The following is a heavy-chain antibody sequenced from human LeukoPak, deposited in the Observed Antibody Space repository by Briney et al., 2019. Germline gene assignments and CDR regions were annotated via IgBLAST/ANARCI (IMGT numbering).Heavy chain of an antibody. J-gene: IGHJ3*01. Sequence: PSETLSLTCTVSGGSIRSSGYYWAWIRQPPGKGLEWIGTIYNSGRSYYNPSLKIRVTISVDTSKNQLSLRLTSVTAADAAVYYCSRGGDFGDYKDAFDVWGQGTMVIVSS. CDR2: IYNSGRS. CDR3: SRGGDFGDYKDAFDV. CDR1: GGSIRSSGYY. V-gene: IGHV4-39*07. D-gene: IGHD4-17*01.